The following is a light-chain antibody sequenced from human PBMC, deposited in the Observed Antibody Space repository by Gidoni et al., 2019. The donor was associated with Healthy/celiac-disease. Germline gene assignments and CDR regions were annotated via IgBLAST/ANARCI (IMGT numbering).Light chain of an antibody. CDR2: GAT. CDR1: QGVTSSS. CDR3: QQHITSPARYT. V-gene: IGKV3-20*01. Sequence: EIVFTQSPGTLSLSPGESATLACRASQGVTSSSLACYQQKPGQAPRLRIYGATSRAAGIPDRFSGSGSGTDFALTISRLEPEDFAVYYCQQHITSPARYTFGQGTILEIK. J-gene: IGKJ2*01.